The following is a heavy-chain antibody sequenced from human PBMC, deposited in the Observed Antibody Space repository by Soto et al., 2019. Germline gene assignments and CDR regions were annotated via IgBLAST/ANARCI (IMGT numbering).Heavy chain of an antibody. CDR3: ARTYYYDSSGYSYNFDY. CDR1: GFTFSIYA. J-gene: IGHJ4*02. V-gene: IGHV3-30-3*01. Sequence: QVQLVESGGGVVQPGRSLRLSCAASGFTFSIYAVHWVRQAPGKGLEWVSVISYDGINKYYADSVKGRFTISRDNSKNTLYLQMNSLRAEDTAMYYCARTYYYDSSGYSYNFDYWGQGTRVTVSS. D-gene: IGHD3-22*01. CDR2: ISYDGINK.